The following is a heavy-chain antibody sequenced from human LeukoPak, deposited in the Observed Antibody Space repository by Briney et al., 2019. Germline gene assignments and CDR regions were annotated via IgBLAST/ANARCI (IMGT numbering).Heavy chain of an antibody. V-gene: IGHV3-23*01. CDR1: GFTFEQYA. Sequence: PGGSLRLSCAASGFTFEQYAMAWVRQAPGKGLEWVSSISGSGASAYYADSVKGRFTISRDNSKNTVNLQMNSLRAEDTALYYCAKWPTYCSGGNCYGGEGFWGQGTLVTVSS. J-gene: IGHJ4*02. D-gene: IGHD2-15*01. CDR3: AKWPTYCSGGNCYGGEGF. CDR2: ISGSGASA.